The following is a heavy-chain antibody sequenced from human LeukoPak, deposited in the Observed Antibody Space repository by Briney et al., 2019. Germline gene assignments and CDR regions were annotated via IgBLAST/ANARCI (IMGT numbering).Heavy chain of an antibody. V-gene: IGHV4-34*01. CDR3: ASNWNFWVAWFDP. J-gene: IGHJ5*02. Sequence: SETLSLTCAVYSGSFSGYYWTWFRQPPGKGLEWIGEFNHSWGAKYNPSLKSRVTISVDTSNNHLSLNLNSVTAADTAVYYCASNWNFWVAWFDPWGQGTLVTVSS. CDR1: SGSFSGYY. D-gene: IGHD1-7*01. CDR2: FNHSWGA.